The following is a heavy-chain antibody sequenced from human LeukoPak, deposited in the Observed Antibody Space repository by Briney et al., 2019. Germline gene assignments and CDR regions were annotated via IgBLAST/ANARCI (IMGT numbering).Heavy chain of an antibody. V-gene: IGHV3-23*01. Sequence: GGSLRLSCAASGFTFSSYAMSWVRQAPGKGLEWVSAISGSGGSTYYADSVKGRFTISRDNSKNTLYLQMNSLRAEDTAVYYCAKDRNVDTAMAELDCWGQGTLVTVSS. CDR2: ISGSGGST. J-gene: IGHJ4*02. CDR3: AKDRNVDTAMAELDC. D-gene: IGHD5-18*01. CDR1: GFTFSSYA.